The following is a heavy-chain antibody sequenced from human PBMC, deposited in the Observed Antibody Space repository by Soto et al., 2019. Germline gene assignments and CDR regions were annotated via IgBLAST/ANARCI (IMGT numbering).Heavy chain of an antibody. D-gene: IGHD3-10*01. CDR3: AGAPHRITMVRGSVFDP. V-gene: IGHV3-23*01. Sequence: PGGSLRLSCAASGFTFSSYAMSWVRQAPGKGLEWVSAISGSGGSTYYADSVKGRFTISRDNSKNTLYLQMNSLRAEDTAVYYCAGAPHRITMVRGSVFDPSGQGTLVTVSS. J-gene: IGHJ5*02. CDR1: GFTFSSYA. CDR2: ISGSGGST.